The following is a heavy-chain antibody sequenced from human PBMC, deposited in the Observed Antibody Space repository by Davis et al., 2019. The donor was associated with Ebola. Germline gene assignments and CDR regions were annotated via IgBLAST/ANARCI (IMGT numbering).Heavy chain of an antibody. J-gene: IGHJ4*02. V-gene: IGHV1-2*06. Sequence: ASVKVSCKASGYSFTDYYMHWVRQAPGQGLEWMGRISPNSGGTNYAQKFQGRVTMTRDTSISTAYMELSRLRSDDTAVYYCASIAAALRRDYWGQGTLVTVSS. CDR3: ASIAAALRRDY. CDR1: GYSFTDYY. D-gene: IGHD6-13*01. CDR2: ISPNSGGT.